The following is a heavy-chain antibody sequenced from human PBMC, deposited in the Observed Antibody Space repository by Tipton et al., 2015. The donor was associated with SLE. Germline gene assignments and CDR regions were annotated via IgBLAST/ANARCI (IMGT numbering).Heavy chain of an antibody. V-gene: IGHV3-23*01. CDR1: RFAFCTYG. J-gene: IGHJ3*02. CDR3: ARRNSESGAFDM. CDR2: ISGSDGST. Sequence: SLRLSCAASRFAFCTYGMRCVRQSPEKGLEWVSSISGSDGSTYYADSVKGRFTISRDNSKNTLYLQMNSLRAEDTAVYYCARRNSESGAFDMWGQGTLVTVSS. D-gene: IGHD3-10*01.